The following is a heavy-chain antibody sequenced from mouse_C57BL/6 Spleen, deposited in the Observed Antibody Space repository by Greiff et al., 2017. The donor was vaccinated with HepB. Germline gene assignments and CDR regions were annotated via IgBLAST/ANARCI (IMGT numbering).Heavy chain of an antibody. Sequence: VQLQHPGAELVRPGSSVKLSCKASGYTFTSYWMDWVKQRPGQGLEWIGNIYPSDSETHYNQKFKDKATLTVDKSSSTAYMQLSSLTSEDSAVYYCAREGGFLWFAYWGQGTLVTVSA. J-gene: IGHJ3*01. V-gene: IGHV1-61*01. CDR3: AREGGFLWFAY. CDR2: IYPSDSET. CDR1: GYTFTSYW.